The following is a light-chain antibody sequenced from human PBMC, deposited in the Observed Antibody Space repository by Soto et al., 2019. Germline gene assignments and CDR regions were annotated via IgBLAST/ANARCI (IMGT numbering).Light chain of an antibody. CDR3: NSYTGSNNFVV. Sequence: QSALTQPTSVSGSPGQSITISCTGVSSDIGGYNHVSWYQQHPGKVPRLIIYDVDNRPLGVSNRFSGSQSGNTASLSISGLQAEDEAEYYCNSYTGSNNFVVFGGGTKLTVL. CDR1: SSDIGGYNH. J-gene: IGLJ2*01. CDR2: DVD. V-gene: IGLV2-14*03.